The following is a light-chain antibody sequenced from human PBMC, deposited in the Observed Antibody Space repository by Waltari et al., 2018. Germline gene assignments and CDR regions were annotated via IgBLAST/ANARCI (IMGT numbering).Light chain of an antibody. Sequence: QLVLPQSPSASASLGASVKLTCTLSSGLSSNVIAWLQQHPEKGPRYLLKVNSDGSHTRGAGIPVRFSGSSSGAERYLIISSLQAEDEADYYCQTGGHGTWVFGGGTKLTVL. CDR3: QTGGHGTWV. J-gene: IGLJ3*02. CDR1: SGLSSNV. V-gene: IGLV4-69*01. CDR2: VNSDGSH.